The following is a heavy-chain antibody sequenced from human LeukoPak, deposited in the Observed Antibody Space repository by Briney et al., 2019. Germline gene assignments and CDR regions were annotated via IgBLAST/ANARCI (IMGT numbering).Heavy chain of an antibody. CDR3: ARVVDTHFDY. CDR1: GFTFRSYG. CDR2: ISSDGSNE. V-gene: IGHV3-30*03. J-gene: IGHJ4*02. D-gene: IGHD5-18*01. Sequence: GGSLRLSCAAAGFTFRSYGMYWVRQAPGKGLEWVAVISSDGSNEYYADSVKGRFTISRDNSKNTLYLQRNSLRAEDTAVYYCARVVDTHFDYWGQGTLVTVSS.